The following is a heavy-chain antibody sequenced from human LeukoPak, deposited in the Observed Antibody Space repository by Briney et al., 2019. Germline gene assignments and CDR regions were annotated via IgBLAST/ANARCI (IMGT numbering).Heavy chain of an antibody. CDR2: ISWNSGRT. CDR3: AKEGDIVATSAYFDH. Sequence: QPGGSLRLSCAASGFTFGDYGMHWVRQAPGKGLEWVSSISWNSGRTGYADSVKGRFTISRDNAKNSLYLQMNSLRAEDTALYYCAKEGDIVATSAYFDHWGQGALVTVSS. V-gene: IGHV3-9*01. D-gene: IGHD5-12*01. CDR1: GFTFGDYG. J-gene: IGHJ4*02.